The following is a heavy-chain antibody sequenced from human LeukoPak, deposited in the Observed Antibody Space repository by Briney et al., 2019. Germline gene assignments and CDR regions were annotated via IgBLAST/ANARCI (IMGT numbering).Heavy chain of an antibody. CDR3: ARHKISAAGTRDFDY. J-gene: IGHJ4*02. V-gene: IGHV4-39*01. D-gene: IGHD6-19*01. Sequence: SETLSLTCTVSGGSISSSSYYWGWIRQPPGKGLAWIGSIYYSGSTYYNPSLKSRVTISVDTSKNQFSLKLSSVTAADTAVYYCARHKISAAGTRDFDYWGPGTLVTVSS. CDR2: IYYSGST. CDR1: GGSISSSSYY.